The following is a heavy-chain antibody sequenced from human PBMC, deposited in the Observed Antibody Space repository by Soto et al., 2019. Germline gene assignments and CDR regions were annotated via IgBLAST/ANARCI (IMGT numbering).Heavy chain of an antibody. Sequence: QVQLVESGGGVVQPGRSLRLSCAASGFTFSSYAMHWVRQAPGKGLEWVAVISYDGSNKYYADSVKGRFTISRDNSKNTLYLQMNSLRAEDTAVYYCARDLGRYYSYGPGCIDYWGQGTLVTVSS. J-gene: IGHJ4*02. V-gene: IGHV3-30-3*01. CDR3: ARDLGRYYSYGPGCIDY. D-gene: IGHD5-18*01. CDR2: ISYDGSNK. CDR1: GFTFSSYA.